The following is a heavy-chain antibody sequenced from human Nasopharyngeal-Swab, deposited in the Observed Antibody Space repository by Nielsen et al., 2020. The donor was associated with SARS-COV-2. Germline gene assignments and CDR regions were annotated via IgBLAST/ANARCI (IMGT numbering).Heavy chain of an antibody. Sequence: GESLKISCAASGFTFSSYAMSWVRQAPGKGLEWVSAISSSGGSTYYADSVKGRFTISRDNSKNTLYLQMNSLRAEDTAVYYCAYDYVWGSYRYQGAFDIWGQGTMVTVSS. CDR1: GFTFSSYA. D-gene: IGHD3-16*02. J-gene: IGHJ3*02. CDR2: ISSSGGST. CDR3: AYDYVWGSYRYQGAFDI. V-gene: IGHV3-23*01.